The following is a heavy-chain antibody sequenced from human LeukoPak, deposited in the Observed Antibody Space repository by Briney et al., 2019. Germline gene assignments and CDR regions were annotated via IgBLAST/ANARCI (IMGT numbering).Heavy chain of an antibody. Sequence: GGSLRLSCAASGFTFSDYYMSWIRQAPGKWLEWVSYISSSGSTIYNADSVKGRFTISRDNAKNSLYLQMNSLRAEDTAVYYCARDYYDSSGYYYFDYWGQGTLVTVSS. CDR2: ISSSGSTI. V-gene: IGHV3-11*04. CDR1: GFTFSDYY. J-gene: IGHJ4*02. CDR3: ARDYYDSSGYYYFDY. D-gene: IGHD3-22*01.